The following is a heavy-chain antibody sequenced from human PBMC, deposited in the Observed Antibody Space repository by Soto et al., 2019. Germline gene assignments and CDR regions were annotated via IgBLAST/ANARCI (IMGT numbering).Heavy chain of an antibody. CDR3: AKKPPSSIQGWAFGMDV. CDR2: TFTGGST. D-gene: IGHD1-26*01. J-gene: IGHJ6*02. V-gene: IGHV3-53*02. CDR1: GFSVTTNY. Sequence: EVQLVETGGGLIQPGGSLRLSCLASGFSVTTNYIIWVRQPPGKALEWVSTTFTGGSTHYADSVKGRFSISRDNSKNTVYLQMNNLRVEDTAVYYCAKKPPSSIQGWAFGMDVWGQGTTVSVSS.